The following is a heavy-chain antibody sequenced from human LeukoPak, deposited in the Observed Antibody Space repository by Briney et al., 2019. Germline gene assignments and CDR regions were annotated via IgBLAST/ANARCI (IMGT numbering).Heavy chain of an antibody. J-gene: IGHJ6*02. CDR1: GGSISSYY. CDR3: ARHHTLYGMDV. V-gene: IGHV4-59*08. CDR2: IYHSGST. Sequence: SETLSLTCTVSGGSISSYYWSWIRQPPGKGLEWIGYIYHSGSTNYNPSLKSRVTISVDTSKNQFSLKLSSVTAADTAVYYCARHHTLYGMDVRGQGTTVTVSS.